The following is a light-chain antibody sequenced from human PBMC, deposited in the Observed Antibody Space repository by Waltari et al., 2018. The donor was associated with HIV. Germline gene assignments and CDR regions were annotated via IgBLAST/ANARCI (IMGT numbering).Light chain of an antibody. Sequence: QSLLAQPRSVSGTPGQRVNISCSGSNPPVRHTYVYWYQQVPGVAPKLLIYRNNQRPSGVPDRCSGSKSGTSASLAISGLRTEDEGDYYCAAWDDRLSGRLFGGGTKVTVL. CDR3: AAWDDRLSGRL. J-gene: IGLJ2*01. CDR2: RNN. CDR1: NPPVRHTY. V-gene: IGLV1-47*01.